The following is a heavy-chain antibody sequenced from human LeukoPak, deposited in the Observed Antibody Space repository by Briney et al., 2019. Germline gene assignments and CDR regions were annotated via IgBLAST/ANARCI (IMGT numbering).Heavy chain of an antibody. Sequence: PGRSLRLSCAASGFXFSSYGIHWVRQAPGKGLEWVAVIWYDGSKKYYADSVKGRFTISKDNFKNTLYLQMNSLRAEDTAVYYCARDEAAYCGGDCWFDPWGQGTLVTVSS. J-gene: IGHJ5*02. CDR2: IWYDGSKK. CDR1: GFXFSSYG. V-gene: IGHV3-33*01. CDR3: ARDEAAYCGGDCWFDP. D-gene: IGHD2-21*02.